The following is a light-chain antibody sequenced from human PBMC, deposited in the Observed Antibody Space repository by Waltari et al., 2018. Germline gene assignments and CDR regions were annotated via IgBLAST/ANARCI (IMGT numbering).Light chain of an antibody. J-gene: IGLJ2*01. V-gene: IGLV2-23*02. Sequence: QPALTQPASAAGSPGQSLTIACTGSTRVVAFYDHFSWYQHHPGKAPTLLIYAVTKRPSGVSNHFSGSKSGNTASLTISGLQAEDEADYFCCSYAGSNTRVFGGGTKLTVL. CDR1: TRVVAFYDH. CDR2: AVT. CDR3: CSYAGSNTRV.